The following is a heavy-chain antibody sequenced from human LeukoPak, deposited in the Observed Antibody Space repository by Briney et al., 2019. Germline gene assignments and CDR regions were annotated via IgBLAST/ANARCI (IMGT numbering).Heavy chain of an antibody. D-gene: IGHD6-6*01. V-gene: IGHV5-51*01. CDR1: GYSFANYW. CDR2: IYTSDTDT. J-gene: IGHJ5*02. CDR3: ARRFTSSEWFDP. Sequence: KTGESLKISCKGSGYSFANYWIAWVRQTPEKGLEWMGVIYTSDTDTRYSPSFQGQVTISADKTINTAYLQWSSLKASDNAIYYCARRFTSSEWFDPWGQGTLVTVSS.